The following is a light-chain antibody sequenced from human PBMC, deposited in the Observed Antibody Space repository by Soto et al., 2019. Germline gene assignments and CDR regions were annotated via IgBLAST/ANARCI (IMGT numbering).Light chain of an antibody. CDR3: QKYNSAPWT. CDR1: QDISNY. V-gene: IGKV1-27*01. J-gene: IGKJ1*01. CDR2: AAS. Sequence: DIQMTHSPSSLSAFVGDRVTITCWASQDISNYLAWYQQKPGKVPKLLIYAASTLQSGVPSRSSGSGSGTDFTLTISSLQPEDVATYYCQKYNSAPWTFGQGTKVDIK.